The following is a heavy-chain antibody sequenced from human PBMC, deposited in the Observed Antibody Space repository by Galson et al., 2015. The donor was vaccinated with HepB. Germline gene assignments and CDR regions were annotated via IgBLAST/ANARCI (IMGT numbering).Heavy chain of an antibody. CDR1: GYTFTGYY. D-gene: IGHD6-13*01. Sequence: SVKVSCKASGYTFTGYYMHWVRQAPGQGLEWMGWINPNSGGTNYAQKFQGRVTMTRDTSISTAYMELSRLRSDDTAVYYCAREESAAGDYYYYYYMDVWGKGTTVTVSS. V-gene: IGHV1-2*02. CDR2: INPNSGGT. CDR3: AREESAAGDYYYYYYMDV. J-gene: IGHJ6*03.